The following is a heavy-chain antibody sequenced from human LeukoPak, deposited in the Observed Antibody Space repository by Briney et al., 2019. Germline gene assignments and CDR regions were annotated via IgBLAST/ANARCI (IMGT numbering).Heavy chain of an antibody. CDR1: GFTFSNHW. CDR2: IKEDGSEK. V-gene: IGHV3-7*01. D-gene: IGHD3-10*01. Sequence: GGSLRLSCAASGFTFSNHWMSWVRQAPGKGLEWVANIKEDGSEKYYVDSVKGRFTISRDNAKNSLYLQMNSLRADDTAVYYCVKPYYYSSGSLSWGQGTLVTVSS. J-gene: IGHJ4*02. CDR3: VKPYYYSSGSLS.